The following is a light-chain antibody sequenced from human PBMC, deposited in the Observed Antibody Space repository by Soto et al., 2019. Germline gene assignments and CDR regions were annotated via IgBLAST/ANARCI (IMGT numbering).Light chain of an antibody. CDR3: SSYTSSRTLV. Sequence: QSALTQPASVSGSPGQSITISCTGTSSDVGGYNYVSWYQQHPGKAPKLMIYEVSNRPSGVSNRFSGSKSGNTASLTISGLHAEDEADDYCSSYTSSRTLVFGGGTKLTVL. CDR1: SSDVGGYNY. J-gene: IGLJ2*01. V-gene: IGLV2-14*01. CDR2: EVS.